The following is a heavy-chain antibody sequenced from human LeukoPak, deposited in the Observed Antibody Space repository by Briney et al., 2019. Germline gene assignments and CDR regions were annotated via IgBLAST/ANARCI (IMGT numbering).Heavy chain of an antibody. Sequence: GGSLRLSCAASGFTFSSYGMHWVRQAPGKGLEWVAVVWYDGGNKNYADSVKGRFTISRDNSKNTLYLQMNSLRAEDTAVYYCARDRDYGDYAYYYYGMDVWGQGTTVTVSS. CDR1: GFTFSSYG. CDR2: VWYDGGNK. CDR3: ARDRDYGDYAYYYYGMDV. V-gene: IGHV3-33*08. D-gene: IGHD4-17*01. J-gene: IGHJ6*02.